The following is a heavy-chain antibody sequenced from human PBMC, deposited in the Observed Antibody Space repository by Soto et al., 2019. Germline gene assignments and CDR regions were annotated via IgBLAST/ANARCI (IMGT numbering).Heavy chain of an antibody. CDR1: GYSFTSYG. J-gene: IGHJ5*02. CDR3: AVVRGVIIRGFAP. V-gene: IGHV1-18*01. D-gene: IGHD3-10*01. CDR2: ISAYNGNT. Sequence: SLKVSCTASGYSFTSYGISWVRQAPGQGLEWMGWISAYNGNTNYAQKLQGRVTMTTDTSTSTAYMELRSLRSDDTAVYYCAVVRGVIIRGFAPWGKGPLVTVS.